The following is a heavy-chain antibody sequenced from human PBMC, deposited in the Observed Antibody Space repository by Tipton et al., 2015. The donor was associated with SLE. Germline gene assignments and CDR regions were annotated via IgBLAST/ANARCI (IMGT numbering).Heavy chain of an antibody. V-gene: IGHV4-31*02. D-gene: IGHD3-9*01. Sequence: LRLSCTVSGGSISSGGYYWSWIRQHPGKGLEWIGYIYYSGSTYYNPSLKSRVTISVDTSKNQFSLKLSSVTAADTAVYYCARVQEDAILTGYFFDYWGQGTLVTVSS. J-gene: IGHJ4*02. CDR2: IYYSGST. CDR3: ARVQEDAILTGYFFDY. CDR1: GGSISSGGYY.